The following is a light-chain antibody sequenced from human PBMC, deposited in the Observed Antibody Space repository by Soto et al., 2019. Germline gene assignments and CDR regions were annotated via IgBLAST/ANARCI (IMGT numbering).Light chain of an antibody. V-gene: IGKV1-17*01. CDR2: AVS. J-gene: IGKJ4*01. CDR3: LQQKTYPLT. CDR1: QGIRND. Sequence: DLQMTQSPSSLSASVGDRVTITCRASQGIRNDLGWYQQKPGKATKRLIYAVSSLQSGVTSRFSGSGYGTECTRTFRTLQPEEVATYYCLQQKTYPLTFGGETKVEI.